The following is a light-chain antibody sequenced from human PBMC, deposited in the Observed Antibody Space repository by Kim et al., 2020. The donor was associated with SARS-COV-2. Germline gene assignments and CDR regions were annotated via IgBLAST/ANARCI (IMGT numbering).Light chain of an antibody. CDR3: QQTYSNPWT. CDR1: QSISNF. J-gene: IGKJ1*01. V-gene: IGKV1-39*01. Sequence: DIQMTQSPSSLSASVGDRVTISCRASQSISNFLNWYQQKPGKAPKLLIYAASSLQSGVPSRFSGSESGTDFTLTISSLQPEDFATYYCQQTYSNPWTFGQGTKVDIK. CDR2: AAS.